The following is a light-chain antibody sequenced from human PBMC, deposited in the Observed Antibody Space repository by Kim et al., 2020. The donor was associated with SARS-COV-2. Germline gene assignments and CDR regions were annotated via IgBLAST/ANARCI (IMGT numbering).Light chain of an antibody. V-gene: IGKV3-15*01. CDR1: RVVSSN. CDR2: GTS. Sequence: PPGRRAPPSGGASRVVSSNLAGYQQKPGQPPRPLIYGTSTRATGIPARFRGRGSGTEFTLTISSLQSEDFAVYYCQQYNNWPPGTFGGGTKVDIK. J-gene: IGKJ4*02. CDR3: QQYNNWPPGT.